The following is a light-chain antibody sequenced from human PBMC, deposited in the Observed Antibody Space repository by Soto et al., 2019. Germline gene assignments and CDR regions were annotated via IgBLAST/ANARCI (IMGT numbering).Light chain of an antibody. CDR1: QSVSSSY. J-gene: IGKJ1*01. Sequence: DIGLTQSPGTLSLSPGERATLSCRASQSVSSSYLAWYQQKPGQAPRLLIYDASSRATGIPDRFSGSGSETDFTLSICSLEPEDFAVYYCQQYGTSPWTFGQGTKV. CDR2: DAS. CDR3: QQYGTSPWT. V-gene: IGKV3-20*01.